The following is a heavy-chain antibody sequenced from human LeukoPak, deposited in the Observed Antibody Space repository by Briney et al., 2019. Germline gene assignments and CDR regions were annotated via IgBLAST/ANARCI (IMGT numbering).Heavy chain of an antibody. CDR3: ASWRWLQSDVDY. J-gene: IGHJ4*02. CDR1: GFTFDDYG. D-gene: IGHD5-24*01. Sequence: GGSLRLSCAASGFTFDDYGMSWVRQAPGKGLEWVSGINWNGGSTGYADSVKGRFTISRDNAKNSLYLQMNSLRAEDTAVYYCASWRWLQSDVDYWGQGTLVTVSS. V-gene: IGHV3-20*04. CDR2: INWNGGST.